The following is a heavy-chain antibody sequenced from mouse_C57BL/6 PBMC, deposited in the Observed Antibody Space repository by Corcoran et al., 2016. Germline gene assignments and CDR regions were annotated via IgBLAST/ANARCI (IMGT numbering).Heavy chain of an antibody. V-gene: IGHV3-6*01. CDR2: ISYDGSI. Sequence: DVQFQESGPGLVKPSQSLSLTCSVSGYSITSGYYWNCLRQFPGNKLEWMGYISYDGSINYNPSLKNRISITRDTYKNQFFLKVNSVTTEDTATYYCAREGFYDGYYSAYWGQGTLVTVSA. CDR1: GYSITSGYY. J-gene: IGHJ3*01. CDR3: AREGFYDGYYSAY. D-gene: IGHD2-3*01.